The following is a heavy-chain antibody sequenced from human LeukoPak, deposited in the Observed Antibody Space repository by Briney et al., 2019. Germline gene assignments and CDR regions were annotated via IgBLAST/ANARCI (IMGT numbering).Heavy chain of an antibody. D-gene: IGHD5-12*01. V-gene: IGHV3-74*01. Sequence: GSLRLSCAASGFTFSSYWMHWVRQAPGKWLVWVSRINSDGSSTSYADSVKGRFTISRDNAKNTLYLQMNSLRAEDTAVYYCAREWSGYDSYKYGMDVWGQGTTVTVSS. CDR3: AREWSGYDSYKYGMDV. CDR2: INSDGSST. CDR1: GFTFSSYW. J-gene: IGHJ6*02.